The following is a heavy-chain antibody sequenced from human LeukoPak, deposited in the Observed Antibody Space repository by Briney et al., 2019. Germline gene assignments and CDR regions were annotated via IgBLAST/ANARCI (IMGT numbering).Heavy chain of an antibody. J-gene: IGHJ4*02. V-gene: IGHV3-9*01. D-gene: IGHD3-16*02. CDR2: ISWNSGSI. CDR1: GFTFDDYA. CDR3: AKVTFGGVIAPFDY. Sequence: GRSLRLSCAASGFTFDDYAMHWVRQAPGKGLEWVSGISWNSGSIGYADPVKGRFTISRDNAKNSLYLQMNSLRAEDTALYYCAKVTFGGVIAPFDYWGQGTLVTVSS.